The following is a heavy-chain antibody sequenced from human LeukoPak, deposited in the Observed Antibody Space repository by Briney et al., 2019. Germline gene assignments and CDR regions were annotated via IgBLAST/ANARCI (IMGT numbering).Heavy chain of an antibody. D-gene: IGHD3/OR15-3a*01. V-gene: IGHV4-4*07. Sequence: PSETLSLTCTVSGGSISNYYWNWIRQPAGKGLEWIGRVYISESTNYNPSLTSRVTISLDKSKNQFSLNPSSVTAADTAVYYCARQHFLTSFLDSWGQGTLVTVSS. CDR2: VYISEST. CDR1: GGSISNYY. CDR3: ARQHFLTSFLDS. J-gene: IGHJ4*02.